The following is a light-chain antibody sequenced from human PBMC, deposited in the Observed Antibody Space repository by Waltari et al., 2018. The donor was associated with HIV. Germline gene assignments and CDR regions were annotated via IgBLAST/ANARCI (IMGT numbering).Light chain of an antibody. J-gene: IGLJ3*02. CDR2: KDK. V-gene: IGLV3-25*03. Sequence: SYELTHPPSVSVSPGQTASVTCGGTGLAPQYVYWYQQKAGQAPLVIMSKDKERPPGIPDRFSGSNSGTTVTLTISPVQSEDEAHYYCQSADSSGLYWVFGGGTKLTVL. CDR3: QSADSSGLYWV. CDR1: GLAPQY.